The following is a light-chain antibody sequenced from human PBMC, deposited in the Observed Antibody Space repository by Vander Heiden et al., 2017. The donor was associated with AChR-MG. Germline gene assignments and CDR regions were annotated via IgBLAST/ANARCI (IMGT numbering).Light chain of an antibody. J-gene: IGLJ3*02. CDR3: CASSPTFTWA. CDR1: SSDVGGYDY. Sequence: QSALTQPRSVSGSPGQSVTISCTGTSSDVGGYDYVSWFQQHPGKVPKLIIYFVSKRPSGVPDRFSGSKSGTTASLTISTLQAEDEADYYCCASSPTFTWAFGGGTKLTVL. CDR2: FVS. V-gene: IGLV2-11*01.